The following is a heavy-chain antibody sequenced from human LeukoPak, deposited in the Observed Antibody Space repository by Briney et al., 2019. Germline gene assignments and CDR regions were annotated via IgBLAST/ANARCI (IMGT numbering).Heavy chain of an antibody. CDR1: GGTFSSYA. J-gene: IGHJ4*02. V-gene: IGHV1-69*04. CDR2: IIPIFGIA. CDR3: ARREDGFDY. Sequence: GASVKASCKASGGTFSSYAISWVRQAPGQGLEWMGRIIPIFGIANYAQKFQGRVTITADKSTSTAYMELSSLRSEDTAVYYCARREDGFDYWGQGTLVTVSS.